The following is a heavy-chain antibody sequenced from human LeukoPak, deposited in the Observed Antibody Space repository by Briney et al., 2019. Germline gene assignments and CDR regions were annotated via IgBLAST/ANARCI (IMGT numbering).Heavy chain of an antibody. CDR3: ARSRSGPAAFDI. D-gene: IGHD2-15*01. CDR1: GGSISSSSYY. V-gene: IGHV4-39*07. J-gene: IGHJ3*02. CDR2: IYYSGST. Sequence: SETLSLTCTVSGGSISSSSYYWGWIRQPPGKGLEWIGSIYYSGSTYYNPSLKSRVTISVDTSKNQFSLKLSSVTAADTAVYYCARSRSGPAAFDIWGQGTMVTVSS.